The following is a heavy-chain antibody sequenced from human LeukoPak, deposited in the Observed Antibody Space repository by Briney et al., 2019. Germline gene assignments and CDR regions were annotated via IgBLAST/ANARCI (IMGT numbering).Heavy chain of an antibody. V-gene: IGHV3-23*01. CDR2: ISDNGGST. D-gene: IGHD5-12*01. CDR3: ARGAYSGYDLVY. CDR1: GFTFSSYA. J-gene: IGHJ4*02. Sequence: PGTSLRLSCAASGFTFSSYAMSWVRQAPGKGLEWVSAISDNGGSTYYGDSVKGRFTISRDSSKNTLYLQMSSPRAEDTAVYYCARGAYSGYDLVYWGQGTLVTVSS.